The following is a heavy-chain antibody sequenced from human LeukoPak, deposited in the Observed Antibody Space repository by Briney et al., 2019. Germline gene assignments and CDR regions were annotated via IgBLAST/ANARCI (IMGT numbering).Heavy chain of an antibody. CDR3: ARDPNSSGWSHWFDP. Sequence: GRSLRLSCAASGFTFSSYWMSWVRQAPGKGLEWVANIKQDGSEKYYVDSVKGRFTISRDNAKNSLYLQMNSLRAEDTAVYYCARDPNSSGWSHWFDPWGQGTLVTVSS. CDR1: GFTFSSYW. CDR2: IKQDGSEK. D-gene: IGHD6-19*01. J-gene: IGHJ5*02. V-gene: IGHV3-7*01.